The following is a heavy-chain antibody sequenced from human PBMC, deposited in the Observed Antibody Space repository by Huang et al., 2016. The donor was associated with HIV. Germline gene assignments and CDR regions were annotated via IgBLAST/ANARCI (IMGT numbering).Heavy chain of an antibody. Sequence: QVQLVQSGAEVKKPGASVKVSCRASGYTFISYGITWVRQATGQGLEWMGWINPSYGYTNYAQQFQGRVTMTTDTSTNTVDMEVRSLRSDATAVYYCARDLGTTVVPDGMDVWGQGTTVTVSS. CDR1: GYTFISYG. D-gene: IGHD4-17*01. J-gene: IGHJ6*02. CDR3: ARDLGTTVVPDGMDV. V-gene: IGHV1-18*04. CDR2: INPSYGYT.